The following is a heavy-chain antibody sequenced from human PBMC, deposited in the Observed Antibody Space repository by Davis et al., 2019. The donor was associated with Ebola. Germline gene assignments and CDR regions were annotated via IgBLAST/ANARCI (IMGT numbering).Heavy chain of an antibody. V-gene: IGHV3-7*01. D-gene: IGHD2-2*01. CDR2: IKQDGSEK. CDR1: GFTFSSYW. Sequence: GESLKISCAASGFTFSSYWMSWVRQAPGKGLEWVANIKQDGSEKYYVDSVRGRFTISRDNAKNSLYLHMNSLRAEDTAVYYCARQDLDCISGSCYGPYYYGVDVWGQGTTVTVSS. CDR3: ARQDLDCISGSCYGPYYYGVDV. J-gene: IGHJ6*02.